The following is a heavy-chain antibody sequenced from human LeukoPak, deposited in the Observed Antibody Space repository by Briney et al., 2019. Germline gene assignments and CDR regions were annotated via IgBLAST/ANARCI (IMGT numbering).Heavy chain of an antibody. CDR1: GFTFSNYS. J-gene: IGHJ3*02. D-gene: IGHD2-15*01. CDR3: ARSGMVAVDTAFDI. Sequence: PGGSLRLSCAASGFTFSNYSMHWVRQAPGKGLEWVSSISSSSSYIYYGDSVKGRFTISRDNAKNSLYLQMNSLRAEDTAVYYCARSGMVAVDTAFDIWGQGTMVTVSS. V-gene: IGHV3-21*01. CDR2: ISSSSSYI.